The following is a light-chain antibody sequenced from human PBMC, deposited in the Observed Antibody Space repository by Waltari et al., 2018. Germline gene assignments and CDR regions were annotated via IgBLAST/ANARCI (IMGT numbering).Light chain of an antibody. V-gene: IGKV3-11*01. J-gene: IGKJ2*03. CDR2: DAS. CDR3: QQRSNWPPSS. Sequence: VVLTQSPATLSLSPGESATLTCRARQSVDNYVAWYQQKPGQAPRLLIYDASNRATDIPVRFSGTGSGTDFTLTISSLEPEDFGVYYCQQRSNWPPSSFGQGTRLEIK. CDR1: QSVDNY.